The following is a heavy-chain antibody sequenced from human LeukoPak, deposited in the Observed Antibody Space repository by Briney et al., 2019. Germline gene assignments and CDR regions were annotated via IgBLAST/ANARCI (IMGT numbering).Heavy chain of an antibody. D-gene: IGHD4-23*01. CDR3: AKRPDANSYYFDY. CDR1: GFTFSDYG. V-gene: IGHV3-23*01. J-gene: IGHJ4*02. CDR2: ISGSGGST. Sequence: GGSLRLSCAGAGFTFSDYGMNGVRQAPGKGLEWVSAISGSGGSTYYADSVKGRFTISRDNSKSTLFLQMNSLRAEDTAVYYCAKRPDANSYYFDYWGQGTLVTFSS.